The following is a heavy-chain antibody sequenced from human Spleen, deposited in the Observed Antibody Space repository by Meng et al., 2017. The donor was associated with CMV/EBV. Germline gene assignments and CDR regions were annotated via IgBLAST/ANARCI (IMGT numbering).Heavy chain of an antibody. Sequence: STVSGSSLSTSGVAVGWIRQPRGKALEWLALIYWNDDKRYSPSLTSRLTITKDTSKNQVVLTMTNMDPVDTATYYCAHRITMIVWGFWGQGTLVTVSS. D-gene: IGHD3-22*01. V-gene: IGHV2-5*01. CDR1: GSSLSTSGVA. J-gene: IGHJ4*02. CDR2: IYWNDDK. CDR3: AHRITMIVWGF.